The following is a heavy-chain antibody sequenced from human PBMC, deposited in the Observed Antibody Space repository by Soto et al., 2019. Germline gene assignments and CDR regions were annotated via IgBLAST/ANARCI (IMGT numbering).Heavy chain of an antibody. CDR1: GFTFSSYG. V-gene: IGHV3-30*18. CDR2: ISYDGSNK. Sequence: VQLVESGGGVVQPGRSLRLSCAASGFTFSSYGMHWVRQAPGKGLEWVAVISYDGSNKYYADSVKGRFTISRDNSKNTLYLQMNSLRAEDTAVYYCAKGDYDFWSGYTWGQGTLVTVSS. CDR3: AKGDYDFWSGYT. D-gene: IGHD3-3*01. J-gene: IGHJ5*02.